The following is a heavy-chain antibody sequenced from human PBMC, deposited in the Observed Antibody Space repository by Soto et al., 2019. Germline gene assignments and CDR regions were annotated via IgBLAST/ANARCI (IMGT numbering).Heavy chain of an antibody. V-gene: IGHV5-51*01. CDR1: GYSFTSYW. CDR3: ARLRGVPAITMVRGANYYYMDV. D-gene: IGHD3-10*01. CDR2: IYPGDSDT. J-gene: IGHJ6*03. Sequence: GESLKISCKGSGYSFTSYWIGWVRQMPGKGLEWMGIIYPGDSDTRYSPSFQGQVTISANKSISTAYLQWSSLKASDTAMYYCARLRGVPAITMVRGANYYYMDVWGKGTTVTVSS.